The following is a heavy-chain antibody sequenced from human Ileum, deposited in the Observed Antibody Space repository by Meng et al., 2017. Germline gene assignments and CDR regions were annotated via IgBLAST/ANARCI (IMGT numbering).Heavy chain of an antibody. CDR2: IFHRGAT. CDR3: AKASDYGELYGLDV. V-gene: IGHV4-4*02. J-gene: IGHJ6*02. CDR1: GGSITRNNW. D-gene: IGHD4-17*01. Sequence: SETLSLTCAVSGGSITRNNWWTWVRQSPGKGLEWVGEIFHRGATNYNPSLKTRVTLSVDKSENHFSLTLTSVTAADTAVYFCAKASDYGELYGLDVWGHGTTVTVSS.